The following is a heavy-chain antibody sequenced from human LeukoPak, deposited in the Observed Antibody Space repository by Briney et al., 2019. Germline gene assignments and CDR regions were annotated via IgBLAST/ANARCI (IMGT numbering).Heavy chain of an antibody. CDR1: GYTFTSYG. CDR2: ISAYNGNT. J-gene: IGHJ4*02. V-gene: IGHV1-18*01. D-gene: IGHD3-22*01. CDR3: ARDQEVYYDSSGPKGY. Sequence: ASVKVSCKASGYTFTSYGISWVRQAPGQGLEWMGWISAYNGNTSYAQKLQGRVTMTTDTSTSTAYMELRSLRSDDTAVYYCARDQEVYYDSSGPKGYWGQGTLVTVSS.